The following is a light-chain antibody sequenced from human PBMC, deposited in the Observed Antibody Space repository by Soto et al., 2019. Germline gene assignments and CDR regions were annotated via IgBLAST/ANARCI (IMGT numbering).Light chain of an antibody. CDR2: GES. V-gene: IGKV3D-15*01. J-gene: IGKJ2*01. Sequence: EIVMTQSPASLSVSPGERVTLSCRASQSVNSHLAWYQQKPGQAPRLLILGESTRATGTPARFSGSGSGTDFTLTIRSLQPDDFATYYCQQYDSSSPTFGQGTKLEIK. CDR1: QSVNSH. CDR3: QQYDSSSPT.